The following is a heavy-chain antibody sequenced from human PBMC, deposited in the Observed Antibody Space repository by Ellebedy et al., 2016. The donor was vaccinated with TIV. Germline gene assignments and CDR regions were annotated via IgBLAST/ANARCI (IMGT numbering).Heavy chain of an antibody. CDR1: GYTFTSYG. Sequence: AASVKVSCKASGYTFTSYGISWVRQAPGQGLEWMGWISAYNGNTNYAQKLQGRVTMTTDTSTSTAYMELRSLRSDDTAVYYCARMRGGHYYDSSGYPTRADYWGQGTLVTVSS. CDR3: ARMRGGHYYDSSGYPTRADY. V-gene: IGHV1-18*01. D-gene: IGHD3-22*01. J-gene: IGHJ4*02. CDR2: ISAYNGNT.